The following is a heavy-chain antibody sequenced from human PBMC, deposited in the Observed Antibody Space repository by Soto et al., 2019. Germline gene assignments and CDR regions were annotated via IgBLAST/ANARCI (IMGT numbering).Heavy chain of an antibody. J-gene: IGHJ4*02. Sequence: SETLSLTCAVSGGPISSGGYSWSWIRQPPGKGLEWIGYIYHSGSTYYNPSLKSRVTISVDRSKNRFSLKLSSVTAADTAVYYCARDNRLGTIDYWGQGTLVTVSS. CDR3: ARDNRLGTIDY. D-gene: IGHD7-27*01. V-gene: IGHV4-30-2*01. CDR2: IYHSGST. CDR1: GGPISSGGYS.